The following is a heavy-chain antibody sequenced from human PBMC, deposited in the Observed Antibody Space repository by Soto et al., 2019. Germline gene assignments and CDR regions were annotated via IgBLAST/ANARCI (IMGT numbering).Heavy chain of an antibody. CDR2: IYHSGST. CDR1: GGSISSNKW. D-gene: IGHD2-2*01. Sequence: SETLSLTCAVYGGSISSNKWWSWVRQPPGKGLEWIGEIYHSGSTNYNPSLKSRVTISLDKSKNQFSLKLISVTAADSAVYYCARDDHIVVVPTSLGAMDVWGQGTTVTVSS. V-gene: IGHV4-4*02. J-gene: IGHJ6*02. CDR3: ARDDHIVVVPTSLGAMDV.